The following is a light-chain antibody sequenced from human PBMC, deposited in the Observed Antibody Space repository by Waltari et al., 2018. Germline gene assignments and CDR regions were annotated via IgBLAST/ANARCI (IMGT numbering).Light chain of an antibody. Sequence: QSVLTQPPSASGTPGQEVTISCSGTSSSVGSNFVCWYQQLPGAAPKLLIFRSDRRPSGAPVRISCSKSGPSASLVSTGLRSCDAADYYCAAWDDSLSAYVFGTGPKVTVL. CDR1: SSSVGSNF. J-gene: IGLJ1*01. CDR2: RSD. V-gene: IGLV1-47*01. CDR3: AAWDDSLSAYV.